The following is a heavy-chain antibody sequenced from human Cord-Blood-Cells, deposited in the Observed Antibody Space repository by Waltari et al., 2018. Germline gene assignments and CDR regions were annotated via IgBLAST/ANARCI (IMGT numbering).Heavy chain of an antibody. Sequence: QVQLVQSGAEVKKPGSSVKVSCKASGGTFSSYAISWVRQAPGQGLEGMGGIIPVCGTENYGQKLQCIGTITADESTSTADMELSSLRSEDTAVYYCALADERGGLADYWGQGTLVTVSS. V-gene: IGHV1-69*12. CDR1: GGTFSSYA. CDR3: ALADERGGLADY. CDR2: IIPVCGTE. D-gene: IGHD3-16*01. J-gene: IGHJ4*02.